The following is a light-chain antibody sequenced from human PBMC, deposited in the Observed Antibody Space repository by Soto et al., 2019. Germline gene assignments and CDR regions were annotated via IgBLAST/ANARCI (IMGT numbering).Light chain of an antibody. CDR2: EDT. Sequence: SYELTQPPSVSVSPGQTANITCSGNTLGSKFVFWYQQKEGQSPMVVIYEDTKRPSGIPERFSGSNSGNTATLTISGTQAMDEADFYCQAWDSGTVVFGGGTKVTVL. CDR3: QAWDSGTVV. V-gene: IGLV3-1*01. J-gene: IGLJ2*01. CDR1: TLGSKF.